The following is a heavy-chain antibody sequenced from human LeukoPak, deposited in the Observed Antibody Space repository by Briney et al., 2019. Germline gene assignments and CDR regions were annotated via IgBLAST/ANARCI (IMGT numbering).Heavy chain of an antibody. CDR3: AKQEIGTTWSVGY. Sequence: GRSPRLSCAAPGITFSSYGNHWGRQAPGQGLEWVAVISFDGSHEYYADSVKGRFTISRDTSKNTLYLQMNSLRAEDTAVYYCAKQEIGTTWSVGYWGQGTLVTVSS. CDR1: GITFSSYG. J-gene: IGHJ4*02. CDR2: ISFDGSHE. D-gene: IGHD1-14*01. V-gene: IGHV3-30*18.